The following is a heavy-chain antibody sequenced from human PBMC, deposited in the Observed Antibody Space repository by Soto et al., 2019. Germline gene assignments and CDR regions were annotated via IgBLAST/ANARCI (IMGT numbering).Heavy chain of an antibody. D-gene: IGHD3-22*01. V-gene: IGHV4-31*03. J-gene: IGHJ4*01. CDR3: ARGGYYYENSGQNAYDY. CDR2: IYYGGST. CDR1: GGSISSGGYY. Sequence: SETLSLTCTVSGGSISSGGYYWSWIRQHPGKGLEWIGYIYYGGSTYYNPSLKSRATISGDTSKNQFSLKLSSVTAADTAVYFCARGGYYYENSGQNAYDYWGQGILVTVSS.